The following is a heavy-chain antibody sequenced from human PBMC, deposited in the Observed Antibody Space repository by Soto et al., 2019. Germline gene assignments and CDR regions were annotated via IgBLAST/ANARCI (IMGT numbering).Heavy chain of an antibody. V-gene: IGHV2-26*04. CDR3: ASTYSTSWYWFDP. D-gene: IGHD6-13*01. CDR1: GFSLSNAGLG. J-gene: IGHJ5*02. Sequence: QVTVKESGPVLVKPTETLTLTCTVSGFSLSNAGLGVSWIRQPPGKALEWLAHIFSNDEKSYSTSLKSRLTISXDXPKIQVVLTMTNMDPVATATYYCASTYSTSWYWFDPWGQGTLVTVSS. CDR2: IFSNDEK.